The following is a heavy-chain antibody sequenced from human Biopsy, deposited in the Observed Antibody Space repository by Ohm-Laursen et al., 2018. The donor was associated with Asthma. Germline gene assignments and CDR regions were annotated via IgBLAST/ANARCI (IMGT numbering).Heavy chain of an antibody. CDR3: ARATSTWSQSGPHFFDH. CDR1: PGSINDYY. V-gene: IGHV4-59*07. D-gene: IGHD6-13*01. J-gene: IGHJ5*02. CDR2: VHSSGST. Sequence: SDTLSLTCTVSPGSINDYYWNWIRQFPGKGLEWIGYVHSSGSTRFNPSLKSRVTVSVDTSVAQGSLKLSSVSAADTAIYFCARATSTWSQSGPHFFDHWGPGTLVTVSS.